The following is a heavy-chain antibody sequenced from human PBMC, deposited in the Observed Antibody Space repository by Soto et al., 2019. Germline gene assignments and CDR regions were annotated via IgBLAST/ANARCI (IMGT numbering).Heavy chain of an antibody. J-gene: IGHJ4*02. D-gene: IGHD6-19*01. V-gene: IGHV3-30*18. CDR2: ISSDGSNK. CDR3: AKDRVAVAGKVGYFDY. CDR1: GFTFSSYG. Sequence: GGSLCLSCAASGFTFSSYGMHWVRQAPGKGLAWVAVISSDGSNKYYADSGKGRFTISRDNSKNSLYLQMNSLRAADTDVYYCAKDRVAVAGKVGYFDYWGQGTLVTVSS.